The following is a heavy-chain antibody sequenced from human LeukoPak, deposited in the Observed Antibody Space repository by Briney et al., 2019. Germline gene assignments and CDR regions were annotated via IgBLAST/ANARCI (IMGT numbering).Heavy chain of an antibody. CDR2: IYPGDSDT. CDR3: ARQRGYSYGVGYFDL. CDR1: GYNFRSYW. V-gene: IGHV5-51*01. J-gene: IGHJ2*01. D-gene: IGHD5-18*01. Sequence: GESLKISCQGSGYNFRSYWIGWVRQMPGKGLEWMGIIYPGDSDTRYSPSFQGQVTISADKSISTAYLQWSSLKASDTAMYYCARQRGYSYGVGYFDLWGRGTPVTVSS.